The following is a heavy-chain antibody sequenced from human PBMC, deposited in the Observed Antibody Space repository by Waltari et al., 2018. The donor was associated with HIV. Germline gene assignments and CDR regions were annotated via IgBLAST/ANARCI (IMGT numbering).Heavy chain of an antibody. CDR3: ARGGFYGSGSKVN. CDR2: KKQDGSEK. CDR1: GFTFSSYW. D-gene: IGHD3-10*01. J-gene: IGHJ4*02. V-gene: IGHV3-7*04. Sequence: EVQLVESGGGLVQPGGSLRLSCAASGFTFSSYWMSWVRQAPGKGLEWVANKKQDGSEKYCVDSVNGRFTISRDNAENSLYLQMNSLRAEDTAVYYCARGGFYGSGSKVNWGQGTLVTVSS.